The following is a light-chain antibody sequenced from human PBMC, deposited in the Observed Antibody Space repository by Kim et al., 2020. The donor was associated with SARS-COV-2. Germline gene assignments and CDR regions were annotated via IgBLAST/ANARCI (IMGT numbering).Light chain of an antibody. J-gene: IGLJ2*01. Sequence: NFMLTQPHSVSESPGKTVTISCTRSSGSIGSNYVQWYQQRPGSAPTTVIFEDDQRPSGVPDRFSGSIDNSSNSASLTISGLKTEDEADYYCQSYDSSNVVFGGGTQLTVL. CDR1: SGSIGSNY. V-gene: IGLV6-57*04. CDR2: EDD. CDR3: QSYDSSNVV.